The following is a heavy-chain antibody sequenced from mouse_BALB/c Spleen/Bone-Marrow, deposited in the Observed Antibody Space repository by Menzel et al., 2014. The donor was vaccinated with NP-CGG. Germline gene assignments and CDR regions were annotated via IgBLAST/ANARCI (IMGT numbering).Heavy chain of an antibody. CDR1: GYTFSNYW. D-gene: IGHD3-3*01. Sequence: QVQLQQSGAELMKPGASVKISCKATGYTFSNYWIEWVKQRPGHGLEWIGEILPGSGSSQYNEKFKGKATFTADTSSNTAYMQLSSLTSEDSAVYYCARGTKNYFDYWGQGTTLTVSS. CDR3: ARGTKNYFDY. J-gene: IGHJ2*01. CDR2: ILPGSGSS. V-gene: IGHV1-9*01.